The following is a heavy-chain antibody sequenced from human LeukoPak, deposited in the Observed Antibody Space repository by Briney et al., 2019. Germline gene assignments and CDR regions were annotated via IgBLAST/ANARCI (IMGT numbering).Heavy chain of an antibody. CDR1: GFAFSTYA. J-gene: IGHJ5*01. CDR3: AKDRPNYYESNGDYYRRNGDS. V-gene: IGHV3-23*01. Sequence: GGSLRLSCAASGFAFSTYAMSWVRQAPGKGLEWVSSITSRDGGTFYTDPVKGRFTISRDNSKNMLYLQMNSLRAEDTAIYYSAKDRPNYYESNGDYYRRNGDSWGQGTLVTVSS. D-gene: IGHD3-22*01. CDR2: ITSRDGGT.